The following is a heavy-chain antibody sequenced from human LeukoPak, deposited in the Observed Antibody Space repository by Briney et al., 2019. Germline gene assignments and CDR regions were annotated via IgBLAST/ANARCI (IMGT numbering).Heavy chain of an antibody. CDR3: ARGLGEVFDH. CDR2: VYYSGTS. D-gene: IGHD3-16*01. CDR1: GESFSGYY. Sequence: SETLSLTCAVYGESFSGYYWSWIRQPPGKGLEWMGHVYYSGTSNYNPSLKSRITLSLDMSKNQFSLKLSSVTAADTAVYYCARGLGEVFDHWGQGTLVTVSS. J-gene: IGHJ4*02. V-gene: IGHV4-59*01.